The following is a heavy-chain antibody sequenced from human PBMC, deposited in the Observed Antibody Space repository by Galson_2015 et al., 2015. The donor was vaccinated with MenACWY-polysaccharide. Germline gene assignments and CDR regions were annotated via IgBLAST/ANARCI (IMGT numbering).Heavy chain of an antibody. CDR2: IYSGGST. V-gene: IGHV3-53*01. CDR1: GFTVGSNY. D-gene: IGHD3-3*01. J-gene: IGHJ3*02. Sequence: SLRLSCAASGFTVGSNYMSWVRQAPGKGLEWVSVIYSGGSTYYADSVKGRITISRDNSKNTLYLQMNSLRAEDTAVYYCGRTIWDGSGMSAAFDNWGQGTMVTVSS. CDR3: GRTIWDGSGMSAAFDN.